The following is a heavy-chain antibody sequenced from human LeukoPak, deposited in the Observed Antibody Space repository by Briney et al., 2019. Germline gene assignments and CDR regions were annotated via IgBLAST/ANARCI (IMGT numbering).Heavy chain of an antibody. CDR1: GGSISSSSYY. CDR3: ATSRYYYDSSGYYNGAAFDI. D-gene: IGHD3-22*01. J-gene: IGHJ3*02. V-gene: IGHV4-39*01. CDR2: IYYSGIT. Sequence: SETLSLXCTVSGGSISSSSYYWGWNRQPPGKGLEWIGSIYYSGITYYNPSLKSRVTISVDTSKNQFSLKLSSVTAADTAVYYCATSRYYYDSSGYYNGAAFDIWGQGTMVTVSS.